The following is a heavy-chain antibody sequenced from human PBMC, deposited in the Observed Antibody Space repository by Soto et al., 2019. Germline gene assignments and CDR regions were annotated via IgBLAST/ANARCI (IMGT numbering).Heavy chain of an antibody. D-gene: IGHD1-20*01. CDR1: GFTFSSYS. CDR3: ARDIGGYNWNDPYGMDV. CDR2: ISSSSSTI. J-gene: IGHJ6*02. V-gene: IGHV3-48*01. Sequence: EVQLVESGGGLVQPGGSLRLSCAAPGFTFSSYSMNWVRQAPGKGLEWVSYISSSSSTIYYADSVKGRFTISRDNAKNSLYLQMNSLRAEDTAVYYCARDIGGYNWNDPYGMDVWGQGTTVTVSS.